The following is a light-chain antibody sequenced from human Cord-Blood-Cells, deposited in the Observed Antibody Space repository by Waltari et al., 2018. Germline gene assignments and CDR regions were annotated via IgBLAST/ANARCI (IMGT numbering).Light chain of an antibody. CDR1: QSISSY. CDR3: QQSYSTLYS. V-gene: IGKV1-39*01. J-gene: IGKJ2*03. CDR2: AAS. Sequence: DIQMTQSPSSLSASVGYRVTITCRASQSISSYLIWYQQKPGKAPQLLIYAASSLQSGVPSRFSGSGSGTDFTLTISSLQPEDFATYYCQQSYSTLYSFGQGTKLEIK.